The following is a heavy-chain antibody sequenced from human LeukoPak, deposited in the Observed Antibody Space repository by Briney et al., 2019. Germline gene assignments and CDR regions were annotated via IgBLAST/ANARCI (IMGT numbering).Heavy chain of an antibody. CDR3: ARVTGTNFDYYCYMDV. J-gene: IGHJ6*03. CDR2: ISSSGTTK. V-gene: IGHV3-11*04. Sequence: GGSLRLSCAASGFTFSDYYMSWIRQAPGKGLEWVSYISSSGTTKYYADSMKGRFTISRDNAKNSLYLQTNSLRAEDTAVYYCARVTGTNFDYYCYMDVWGKGTTVTVSS. D-gene: IGHD1-7*01. CDR1: GFTFSDYY.